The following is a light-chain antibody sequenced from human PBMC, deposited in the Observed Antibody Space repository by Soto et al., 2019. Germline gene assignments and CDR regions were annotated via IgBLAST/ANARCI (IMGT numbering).Light chain of an antibody. Sequence: EIVLTQSPGTLSLSPGERATLSCRASQSVSSSYLAWYQQKPGQAPRLLIYGASSRATGIPDRFSGSGSGTDFTLTISRLDSEDFAVYYCQQYDSSPYTFGQGTNLEIK. CDR2: GAS. V-gene: IGKV3-20*01. J-gene: IGKJ2*01. CDR3: QQYDSSPYT. CDR1: QSVSSSY.